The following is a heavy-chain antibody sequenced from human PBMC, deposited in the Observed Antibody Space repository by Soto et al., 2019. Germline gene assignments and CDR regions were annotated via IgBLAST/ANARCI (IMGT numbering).Heavy chain of an antibody. CDR2: IYYSGST. V-gene: IGHV4-30-4*01. CDR3: ARYLGSSSLAFDY. CDR1: GGSISSGDYY. D-gene: IGHD6-6*01. Sequence: PSETLSLTCTVSGGSISSGDYYWSWIRQPPGKGLEWIGYIYYSGSTYYNPSLKSRVTISVDTSKNQFSLKLSSVTAADTAVYYCARYLGSSSLAFDYRGQGTLVTGSS. J-gene: IGHJ4*02.